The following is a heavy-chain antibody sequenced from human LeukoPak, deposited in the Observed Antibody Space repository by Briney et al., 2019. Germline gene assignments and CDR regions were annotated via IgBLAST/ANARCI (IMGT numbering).Heavy chain of an antibody. Sequence: ASVKVSCKASGYTFTSYGISWVRQAPGQGLEWMGWISAYNGNTNYAQKLRGRVTMTTDTSTSTAYMELRSLRSDDTAVYYCARDRTAVAGTNYYYGMDVWGKGTTVTVSS. J-gene: IGHJ6*04. CDR3: ARDRTAVAGTNYYYGMDV. D-gene: IGHD6-19*01. CDR1: GYTFTSYG. CDR2: ISAYNGNT. V-gene: IGHV1-18*04.